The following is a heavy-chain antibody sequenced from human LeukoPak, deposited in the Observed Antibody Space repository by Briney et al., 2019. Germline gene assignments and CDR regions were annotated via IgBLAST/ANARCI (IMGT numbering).Heavy chain of an antibody. V-gene: IGHV5-51*01. CDR1: GYGFSNYW. J-gene: IGHJ5*02. CDR2: IYPADSST. D-gene: IGHD3-10*01. Sequence: GESLRISCKASGYGFSNYWIGWVRQLPGKGPEWVGFIYPADSSTRYSPSFQGQVTILADKSISTAYLQWSSLKASDTARYYCARRYYHTTEFDPWGQGTLVTVSS. CDR3: ARRYYHTTEFDP.